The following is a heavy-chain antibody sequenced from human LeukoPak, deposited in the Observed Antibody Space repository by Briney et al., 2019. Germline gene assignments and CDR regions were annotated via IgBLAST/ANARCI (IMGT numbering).Heavy chain of an antibody. CDR2: IYHSGST. V-gene: IGHV4-38-2*02. Sequence: SETLSLTCTVSGYSISSGYYWGWIRQPPGKGLEWIGSIYHSGSTYYNPSLKSRVTISVDTSKNQFSLKLSSVTAADTAVYYCARHGDWNPMFDYWGQGTLVTVSS. J-gene: IGHJ4*02. CDR3: ARHGDWNPMFDY. CDR1: GYSISSGYY. D-gene: IGHD1-1*01.